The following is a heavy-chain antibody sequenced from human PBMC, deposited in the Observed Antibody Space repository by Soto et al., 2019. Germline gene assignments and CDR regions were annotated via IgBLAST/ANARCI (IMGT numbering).Heavy chain of an antibody. CDR3: ARIGDSSGWLSFDY. CDR1: GFSLSNARMG. D-gene: IGHD6-19*01. V-gene: IGHV2-26*01. Sequence: GSGPTLVNPTETLTLTCTVSGFSLSNARMGVSWIRQPPGKALEWLAHIFSNDEKSYSTSLKSRLTISKDTSKSQVVLTMTNVDPVDTATYYCARIGDSSGWLSFDYWGQGTLVTVSS. J-gene: IGHJ4*02. CDR2: IFSNDEK.